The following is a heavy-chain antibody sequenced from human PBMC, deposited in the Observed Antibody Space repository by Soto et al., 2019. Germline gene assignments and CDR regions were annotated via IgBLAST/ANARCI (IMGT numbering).Heavy chain of an antibody. J-gene: IGHJ4*02. D-gene: IGHD6-6*01. CDR2: ISHSGST. Sequence: QLQLQESGPGLVKPSQTPSLTCAVSGGSISSGGYSWSWIRQPPGKGLEWIGYISHSGSTYYNPSLKSRVTISVDRSKNQFSLKLSSVTAADTAMYYCASGSHVPHYWGQGTLVTVSS. CDR1: GGSISSGGYS. CDR3: ASGSHVPHY. V-gene: IGHV4-30-2*01.